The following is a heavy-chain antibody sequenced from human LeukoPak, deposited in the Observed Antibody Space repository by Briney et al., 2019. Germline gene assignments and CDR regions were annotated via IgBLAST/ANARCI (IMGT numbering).Heavy chain of an antibody. V-gene: IGHV4-34*01. CDR3: ARRYCSSTSCYIDY. Sequence: PSETLSLTCAVYGGSFSGYYWSWIRQPPRKGLEWIGEINHSGSTNYNPSLKSRVTISVDTSKNQFSLKLSSVTAADTAVYYCARRYCSSTSCYIDYWGQGTLVTVSS. J-gene: IGHJ4*02. CDR1: GGSFSGYY. D-gene: IGHD2-2*02. CDR2: INHSGST.